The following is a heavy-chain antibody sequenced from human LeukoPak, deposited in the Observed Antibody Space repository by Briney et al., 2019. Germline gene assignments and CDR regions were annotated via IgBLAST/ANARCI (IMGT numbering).Heavy chain of an antibody. V-gene: IGHV3-23*01. Sequence: GGSLRLSCAASEFTFSSYWMSWVRQAPGKGLEWVSAISGSGGSTYYADSVKGRFTISRDNSKNTLYLQMNSLRAEDTAVYYCAKDPAVRYFLHWGQGTLVTVSS. CDR3: AKDPAVRYFLH. J-gene: IGHJ4*02. CDR1: EFTFSSYW. D-gene: IGHD3-9*01. CDR2: ISGSGGST.